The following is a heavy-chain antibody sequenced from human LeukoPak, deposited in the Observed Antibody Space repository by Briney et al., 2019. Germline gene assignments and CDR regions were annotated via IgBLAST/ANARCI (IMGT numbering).Heavy chain of an antibody. CDR1: GYTFTSYG. Sequence: ASVKVSCKASGYTFTSYGISWVRQAPGQGLEWMGWISAYNGNTNYAQKLQGRVTMTTDTFTSTAYMELRSLRSDDTAVYYCARDRRRSVSGWYVPPLDYWGQGTLVTVPS. J-gene: IGHJ4*02. CDR3: ARDRRRSVSGWYVPPLDY. V-gene: IGHV1-18*01. D-gene: IGHD6-19*01. CDR2: ISAYNGNT.